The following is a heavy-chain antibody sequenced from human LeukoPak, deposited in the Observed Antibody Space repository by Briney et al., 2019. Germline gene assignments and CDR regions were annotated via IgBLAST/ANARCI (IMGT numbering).Heavy chain of an antibody. Sequence: GGSLRPSCAASGFTFSGYWMSWVRQAPGKGLEWVANIKQDGSEKYYVDSVKGRFTISRDNAKNSLYLQMNSLRAEDTAVYYCASNSYYDYVWGSTLDPWGQGTLVTVSS. V-gene: IGHV3-7*03. J-gene: IGHJ5*02. D-gene: IGHD3-16*01. CDR2: IKQDGSEK. CDR1: GFTFSGYW. CDR3: ASNSYYDYVWGSTLDP.